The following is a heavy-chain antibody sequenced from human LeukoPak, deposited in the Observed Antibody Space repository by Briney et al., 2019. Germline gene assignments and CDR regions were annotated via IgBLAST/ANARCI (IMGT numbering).Heavy chain of an antibody. J-gene: IGHJ4*02. D-gene: IGHD3-22*01. CDR1: GGSISSSSYY. CDR2: IYYSGST. Sequence: SETLSLTCTVSGGSISSSSYYWGWIRQPPGKGLEWIGSIYYSGSTYYNPSLKSRVTISVDTSKNQFSLKLSSVTAADTAVYYCARRRTYYYDSSGYEPFDYWGQGLLVTVSS. CDR3: ARRRTYYYDSSGYEPFDY. V-gene: IGHV4-39*01.